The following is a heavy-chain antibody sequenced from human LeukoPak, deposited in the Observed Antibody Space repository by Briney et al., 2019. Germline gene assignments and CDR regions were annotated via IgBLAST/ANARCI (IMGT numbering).Heavy chain of an antibody. Sequence: ASVKVPCKASGYTFSSYGVSWVRQAPGQGLEWMGWISAYNGNTNYAQKLQGRVTMTTDTSTSTAYMQLRSLRSDDTAVYYCARAGSITIFGVVVAHNWFDPWGQGTLVTVSS. CDR2: ISAYNGNT. CDR3: ARAGSITIFGVVVAHNWFDP. J-gene: IGHJ5*02. D-gene: IGHD3-3*01. CDR1: GYTFSSYG. V-gene: IGHV1-18*01.